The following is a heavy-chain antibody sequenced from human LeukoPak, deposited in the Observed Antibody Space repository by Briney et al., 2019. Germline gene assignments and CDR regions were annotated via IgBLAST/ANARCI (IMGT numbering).Heavy chain of an antibody. J-gene: IGHJ4*02. V-gene: IGHV4-38-2*02. CDR2: IYHSGST. D-gene: IGHD1-26*01. CDR1: GYSISSGYY. CDR3: ARQGSGSYYIDY. Sequence: PSETLSLTCTVSGYSISSGYYRGWIRQPPGKGLEWIGSIYHSGSTYYNPSLKSRVTISVDTSKNQFSLKLSSVTAADTAVYYCARQGSGSYYIDYWGQGTLVTVSS.